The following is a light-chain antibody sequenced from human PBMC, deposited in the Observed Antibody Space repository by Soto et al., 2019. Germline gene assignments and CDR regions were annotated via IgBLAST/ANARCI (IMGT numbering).Light chain of an antibody. Sequence: DIVMTQSPDSLAVSLGERATINCKSSQSVLYSSNNKKYLAWYQQKPGQPPKLLIYWASTRESGVPERFSGSGSGTDFTLTISSLQAGDVAVYYCQQYYSSPYTFGQGTKLQIK. V-gene: IGKV4-1*01. J-gene: IGKJ2*01. CDR2: WAS. CDR3: QQYYSSPYT. CDR1: QSVLYSSNNKKY.